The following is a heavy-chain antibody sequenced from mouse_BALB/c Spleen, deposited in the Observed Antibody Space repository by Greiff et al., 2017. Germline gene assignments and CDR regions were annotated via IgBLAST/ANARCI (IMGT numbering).Heavy chain of an antibody. V-gene: IGHV1-69*02. J-gene: IGHJ2*01. CDR2: IDPSDSYT. D-gene: IGHD2-3*01. CDR1: GYTFTSYW. Sequence: QVQLQQPGAELVKPGASVKLSCKASGYTFTSYWIHWVKQRPGQGLEWIGEIDPSDSYTNYNQKFKGKATLTVDKSSSTAYMQLSSLTSEDSAVYYCARNDGYYDYWGQGTTLTVSS. CDR3: ARNDGYYDY.